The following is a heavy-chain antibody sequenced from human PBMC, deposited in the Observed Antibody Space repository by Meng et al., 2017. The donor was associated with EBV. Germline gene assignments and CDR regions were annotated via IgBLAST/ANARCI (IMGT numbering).Heavy chain of an antibody. CDR3: ARDLSGRFDP. D-gene: IGHD1-26*01. Sequence: VPWGGSGGGAVQPGRPLRLSSAASGFTLSGYGMFWVRQDPGKGPEWGAILPADGGNTDYSDSVKGRFTISRDNSKKTLYLQMNSLRAEDTAVYYCARDLSGRFDPWGQGTLVTVSS. J-gene: IGHJ5*02. V-gene: IGHV3-30*03. CDR2: LPADGGNT. CDR1: GFTLSGYG.